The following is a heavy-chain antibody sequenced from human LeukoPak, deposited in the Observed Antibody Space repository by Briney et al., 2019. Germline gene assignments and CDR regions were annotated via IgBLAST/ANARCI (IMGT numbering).Heavy chain of an antibody. Sequence: GGSLSLSCAASGFTYSSSAMSWVRQAPGKGLEWVSAISGSGGSTYYADSVKGRFTISRDNSKNTLYLQMNSLRAEDTAVYYCAKQQNGWLVLSYEYFQHWGQGTLVTVSS. CDR1: GFTYSSSA. CDR2: ISGSGGST. V-gene: IGHV3-23*01. J-gene: IGHJ1*01. CDR3: AKQQNGWLVLSYEYFQH. D-gene: IGHD6-19*01.